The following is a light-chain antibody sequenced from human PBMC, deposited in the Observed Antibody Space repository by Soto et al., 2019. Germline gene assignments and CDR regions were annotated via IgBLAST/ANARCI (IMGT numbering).Light chain of an antibody. V-gene: IGLV1-51*01. CDR2: NDD. J-gene: IGLJ2*01. CDR3: GTWDASLSAGV. Sequence: QSVLTQPPSVSAAPGQRVTISCSGSSSNIESNPVSWYRHLPGTVPKLLIHNDDKRPSGIPARFSCDKSGTYAALGINGLQTGDEADYYCGTWDASLSAGVFGGGTKLTVL. CDR1: SSNIESNP.